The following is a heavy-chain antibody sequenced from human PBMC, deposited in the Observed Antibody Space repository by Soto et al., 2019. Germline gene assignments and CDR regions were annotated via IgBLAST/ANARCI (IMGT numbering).Heavy chain of an antibody. Sequence: GGSLRLSCAASGFTFSRYTIDWVRQAPGKGLDWVASISSSSIYIYYAASVKGRFTVSRDNAKNSLYLQMNSLRAEATAVYYWAKIYDYAADQRGVSGGRFDFWGQGTLVTVSS. CDR2: ISSSSIYI. CDR3: AKIYDYAADQRGVSGGRFDF. CDR1: GFTFSRYT. J-gene: IGHJ4*02. D-gene: IGHD3-16*01. V-gene: IGHV3-21*01.